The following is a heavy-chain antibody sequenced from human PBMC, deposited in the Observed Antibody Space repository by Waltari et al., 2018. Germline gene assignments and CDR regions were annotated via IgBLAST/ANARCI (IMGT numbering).Heavy chain of an antibody. CDR1: GGSFSGSY. J-gene: IGHJ5*02. CDR3: ARWGRVLTYYYGAGSFINWFDP. D-gene: IGHD3-10*01. V-gene: IGHV4-34*01. CDR2: INHSGKT. Sequence: QVQLQQWGAGLLKPSETLSLTCAVYGGSFSGSYWSWIRQPPGKGMAWIGEINHSGKTKYKPAFKSGVTISVDTTKNQFSLRLRSVTATDTAVYYCARWGRVLTYYYGAGSFINWFDPWGQGTLVTVSS.